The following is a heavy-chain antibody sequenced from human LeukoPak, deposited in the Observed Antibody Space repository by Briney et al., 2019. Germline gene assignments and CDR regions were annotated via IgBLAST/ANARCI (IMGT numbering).Heavy chain of an antibody. D-gene: IGHD2/OR15-2a*01. Sequence: SVTVSCKASGGTFRNYVVTWVRQAPGQGLEWMGGIIPMFGTGNYAQKLQGRVTITADESTSTAYMELSSLRLEDTAVYYCVIFPRDILRYSADYWGQGTLVTVSS. V-gene: IGHV1-69*13. J-gene: IGHJ4*02. CDR1: GGTFRNYV. CDR2: IIPMFGTG. CDR3: VIFPRDILRYSADY.